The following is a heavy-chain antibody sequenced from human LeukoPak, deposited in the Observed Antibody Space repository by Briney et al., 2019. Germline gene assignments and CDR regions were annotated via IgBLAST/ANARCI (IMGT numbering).Heavy chain of an antibody. CDR3: ARPPSRRAVAGLNY. CDR2: MNPDSGNT. Sequence: ASVKVSCKASGYTFTSHDINWARQATGQGLEWMGWMNPDSGNTGYARKFQGRVTMTRNTSISTAYMELSSLRSEDTAVYYCARPPSRRAVAGLNYWGQGTLVTVSS. V-gene: IGHV1-8*01. J-gene: IGHJ4*02. D-gene: IGHD6-19*01. CDR1: GYTFTSHD.